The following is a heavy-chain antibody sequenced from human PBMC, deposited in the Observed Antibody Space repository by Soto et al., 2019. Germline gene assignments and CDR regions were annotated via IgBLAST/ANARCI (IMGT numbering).Heavy chain of an antibody. V-gene: IGHV3-64D*08. D-gene: IGHD6-13*01. Sequence: GGSLRLSCSASGFTFSSYAMHWVRQAPGKGLEYVSSISGDGGSTYYADSVKGRFTISRDNSKNTLDLQVSSLRAEDTALYYCVKSYSSSWYSWFDPWGQGTLVTVSS. CDR3: VKSYSSSWYSWFDP. CDR1: GFTFSSYA. CDR2: ISGDGGST. J-gene: IGHJ5*02.